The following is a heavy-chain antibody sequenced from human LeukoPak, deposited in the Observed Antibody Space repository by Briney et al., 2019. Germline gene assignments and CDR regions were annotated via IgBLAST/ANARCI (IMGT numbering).Heavy chain of an antibody. D-gene: IGHD2-15*01. CDR3: ATDPRRRRYCSGGSCPYYFDY. CDR2: IYSGGST. CDR1: GFTFSSYE. V-gene: IGHV3-53*01. J-gene: IGHJ4*02. Sequence: GGSLRLSCAASGFTFSSYEMNWVRQAPGKGLEWVSVIYSGGSTYYADSVKGRFTISRDNSKNTLYLQMNSLRAEDTAVYYCATDPRRRRYCSGGSCPYYFDYWGQGTLVTVSS.